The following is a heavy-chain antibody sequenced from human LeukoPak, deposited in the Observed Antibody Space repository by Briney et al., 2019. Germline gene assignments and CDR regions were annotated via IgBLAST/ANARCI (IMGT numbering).Heavy chain of an antibody. CDR2: IYTSGST. V-gene: IGHV4-4*07. D-gene: IGHD6-19*01. CDR1: GGSISSHY. J-gene: IGHJ4*02. Sequence: TSETLSLTCTVSGGSISSHYWSWIRQPAGKGLEWIGRIYTSGSTNYNPSLKSRVTMSVDTSKNQFSLKLSSVTAADTAVYYCARAKRIAVAGPKTYYFDYWGQGTLVTVSS. CDR3: ARAKRIAVAGPKTYYFDY.